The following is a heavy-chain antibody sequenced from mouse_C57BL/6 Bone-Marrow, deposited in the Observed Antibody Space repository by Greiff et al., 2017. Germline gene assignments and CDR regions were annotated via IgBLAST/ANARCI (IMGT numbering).Heavy chain of an antibody. Sequence: QVQLKQPGAELVRPGSSVKLSCKASGYTFTSYWMDWVKQRPGQGLEWIGNIYPSDSETHYNQKFKDKATLTVDKSSSTAYMQLSSLTSEDSAVYYCARRDNGYYWYFDVWGTGTTVTVSS. CDR1: GYTFTSYW. V-gene: IGHV1-61*01. CDR3: ARRDNGYYWYFDV. D-gene: IGHD2-2*01. J-gene: IGHJ1*03. CDR2: IYPSDSET.